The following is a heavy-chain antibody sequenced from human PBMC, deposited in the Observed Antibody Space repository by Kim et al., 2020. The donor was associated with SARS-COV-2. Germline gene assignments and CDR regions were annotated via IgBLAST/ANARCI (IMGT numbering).Heavy chain of an antibody. CDR2: ISYDGSNK. Sequence: GGSLRLSCAASGFTFSSYAMHWVRQAPGKGLEWVAVISYDGSNKYYADSVKGRFTISRDNSKNTLYLQMNSLRAEDTAVYYCARDREYCSSTSCPFYFDYWGQGTLVTVSS. CDR3: ARDREYCSSTSCPFYFDY. J-gene: IGHJ4*02. V-gene: IGHV3-30-3*01. D-gene: IGHD2-2*01. CDR1: GFTFSSYA.